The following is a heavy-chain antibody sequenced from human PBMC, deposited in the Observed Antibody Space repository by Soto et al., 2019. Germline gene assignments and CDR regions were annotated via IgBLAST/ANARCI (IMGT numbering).Heavy chain of an antibody. V-gene: IGHV1-8*01. D-gene: IGHD2-8*01. Sequence: QVQLVQSGAEVKKPGASVKVSCKASGYTFTSYDINWVRQSTGQGLAWMGWMNPNSGNTGYAQKFQGRVNMTRNTSIRTAYMELSSLRAEDTAVYYCARQKVYASDYWGQGTLVTVSS. CDR3: ARQKVYASDY. J-gene: IGHJ4*02. CDR1: GYTFTSYD. CDR2: MNPNSGNT.